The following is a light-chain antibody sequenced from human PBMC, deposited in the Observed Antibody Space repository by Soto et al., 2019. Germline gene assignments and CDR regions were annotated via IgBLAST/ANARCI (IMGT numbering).Light chain of an antibody. CDR1: SSDVGGYNY. CDR3: SSYTITSTYV. Sequence: QSVLTQPASVSGSPGQSITISCTGTSSDVGGYNYVSWYQQHPGKAPKLMIYEVSDRPSGVSNRFSGSKSGNMASLTISGLQAEDEADYYCSSYTITSTYVFGTGTKSPS. CDR2: EVS. J-gene: IGLJ1*01. V-gene: IGLV2-14*01.